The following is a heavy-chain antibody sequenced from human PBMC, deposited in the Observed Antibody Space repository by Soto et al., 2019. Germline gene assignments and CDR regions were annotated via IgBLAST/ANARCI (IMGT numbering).Heavy chain of an antibody. Sequence: DVQQMESGGGLVQPGRSLRLSCAASGFTFDDYARHWVRQAPGKGLEWVSGINWNGDATGYADSVKGRFTISRDNAKNSLYLRMNSLTTEDTAVYYCANLPLYGSGFDCWGHGTLVTVSS. V-gene: IGHV3-9*01. D-gene: IGHD3-10*01. J-gene: IGHJ4*01. CDR3: ANLPLYGSGFDC. CDR1: GFTFDDYA. CDR2: INWNGDAT.